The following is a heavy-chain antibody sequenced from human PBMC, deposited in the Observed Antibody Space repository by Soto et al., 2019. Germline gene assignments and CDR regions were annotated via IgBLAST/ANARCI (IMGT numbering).Heavy chain of an antibody. D-gene: IGHD3-3*01. V-gene: IGHV2-5*02. J-gene: IGHJ5*02. CDR2: IYWDDDK. Sequence: QITLKESGPTLVKPTQTLTLTCTFSGFTLSTSGVGMGRIRQPPGKALEWLALIYWDDDKRYSPSLKSRLTITKDTSKNQVVLTMTNMDPVDTSTYYCAHKRGYYHFSSGYAPWGQGTLVTVSS. CDR3: AHKRGYYHFSSGYAP. CDR1: GFTLSTSGVG.